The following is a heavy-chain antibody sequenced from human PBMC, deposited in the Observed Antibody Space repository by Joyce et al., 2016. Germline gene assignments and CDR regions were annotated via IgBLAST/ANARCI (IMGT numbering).Heavy chain of an antibody. D-gene: IGHD2-2*01. V-gene: IGHV4-39*07. Sequence: QLHLQESGPGLVRPSETLSLTCTVSGGSIISSDFYWGWIRQAPGKGLEWIANVYYPGSTYYNPSLRSRATISVDTSKNQFSLKLTSVTAADTAVYYCARDGCSTLTCTGNWFDPWGQGTLVAVSS. CDR3: ARDGCSTLTCTGNWFDP. CDR1: GGSIISSDFY. J-gene: IGHJ5*02. CDR2: VYYPGST.